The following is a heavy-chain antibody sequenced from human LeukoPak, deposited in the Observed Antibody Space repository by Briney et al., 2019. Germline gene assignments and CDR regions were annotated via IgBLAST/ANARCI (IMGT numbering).Heavy chain of an antibody. CDR2: INPSGGST. CDR1: GYTFTSFY. Sequence: ASGKVSCKASGYTFTSFYIHWVRQAPGQGLEWMGIINPSGGSTSYPQKFQGRVTMTRDTSTSTVYMELSSLRSEDTAVYYCAREVAEGYKNVQLTLWGQGTLVIVSS. J-gene: IGHJ4*02. CDR3: AREVAEGYKNVQLTL. V-gene: IGHV1-46*01. D-gene: IGHD5-24*01.